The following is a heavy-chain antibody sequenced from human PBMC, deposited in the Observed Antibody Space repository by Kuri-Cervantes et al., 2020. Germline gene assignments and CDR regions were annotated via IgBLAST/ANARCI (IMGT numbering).Heavy chain of an antibody. V-gene: IGHV3-53*01. CDR2: IYSGGST. D-gene: IGHD3-10*01. Sequence: GGSLRLSCAASGFTVSSNYMSWVRQAPGKGLEWVSVIYSGGSTYYADSVKGRFTISRDNSKNTLYLQMNSLRAEDTAVYYCAKTKVVAYYYGSGSYFDYWGQGTLVTVSS. CDR1: GFTVSSNY. J-gene: IGHJ4*02. CDR3: AKTKVVAYYYGSGSYFDY.